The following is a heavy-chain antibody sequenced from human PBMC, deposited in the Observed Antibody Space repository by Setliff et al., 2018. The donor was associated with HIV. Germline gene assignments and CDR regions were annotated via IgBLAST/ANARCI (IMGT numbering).Heavy chain of an antibody. J-gene: IGHJ4*02. V-gene: IGHV3-21*01. D-gene: IGHD3-16*02. CDR1: GFTVSLNY. CDR3: ARGVGDYVWGSYRYYFDY. Sequence: GGSLRLSCAASGFTVSLNYMTWVRQAPGKGLEWVSSISSTSNYIYFADSVKGRFTISRDNAKNSLFLQMNSLRAEDTAVYFCARGVGDYVWGSYRYYFDYWGRGTLVTVSS. CDR2: ISSTSNYI.